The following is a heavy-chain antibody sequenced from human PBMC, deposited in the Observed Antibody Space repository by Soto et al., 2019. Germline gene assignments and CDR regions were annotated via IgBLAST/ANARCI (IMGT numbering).Heavy chain of an antibody. J-gene: IGHJ4*02. CDR2: IYYSGST. CDR1: GGSISSGGYY. D-gene: IGHD2-2*01. CDR3: ARDARYCSSTSCYAWIDY. Sequence: SETLSLTCTVSGGSISSGGYYWSWIRQDPGKGLEWIGYIYYSGSTYYNPSLKSRVTISVDTSKNQFSLKLSSVTAADTAVYYCARDARYCSSTSCYAWIDYWGQGTLVTVSS. V-gene: IGHV4-31*03.